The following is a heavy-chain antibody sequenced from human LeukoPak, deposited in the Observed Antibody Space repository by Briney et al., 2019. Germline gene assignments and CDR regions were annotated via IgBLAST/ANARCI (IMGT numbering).Heavy chain of an antibody. J-gene: IGHJ6*02. Sequence: PGGSLRLSCAASGFTFSGNSMNWVRQAPGKGLELISSISSSSSYIYYADSVKGRFSISRDNAKNSLYLQMNSLRAEDTAVYYCARDWYSSSWYNYYGMDVWGQGTTVTVSS. CDR1: GFTFSGNS. D-gene: IGHD6-13*01. CDR2: ISSSSSYI. V-gene: IGHV3-21*01. CDR3: ARDWYSSSWYNYYGMDV.